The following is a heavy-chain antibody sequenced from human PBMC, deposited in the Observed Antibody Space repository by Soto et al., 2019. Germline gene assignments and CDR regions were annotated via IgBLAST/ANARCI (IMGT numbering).Heavy chain of an antibody. CDR2: ISSSSSTI. J-gene: IGHJ6*02. Sequence: GGSLRLSCAASGFTFSSYSMNWVRQAPGKGLEWVSYISSSSSTIYYADSVKGRFTISRDNAKNSLYLQMNSLRAEDTAVYYCASHYDCWRGYPKDVWGQGTTVTVSS. CDR1: GFTFSSYS. V-gene: IGHV3-48*01. D-gene: IGHD3-3*01. CDR3: ASHYDCWRGYPKDV.